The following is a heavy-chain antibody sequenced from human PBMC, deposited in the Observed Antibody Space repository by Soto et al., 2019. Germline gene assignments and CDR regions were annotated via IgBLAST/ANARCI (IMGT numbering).Heavy chain of an antibody. CDR1: GGSISSGDYY. CDR3: ASNSYGSTCYDY. J-gene: IGHJ4*02. D-gene: IGHD5-18*01. CDR2: IYYIGGT. V-gene: IGHV4-30-4*01. Sequence: QVQLQESGPGLVKPSQTLSLTCTVSGGSISSGDYYWSWIRQPPGTGLEWIGNIYYIGGTYYNPSLKSRVTISVDTSMNQCSLKLSSVTAADTAVYYCASNSYGSTCYDYWGQGTLVTVSS.